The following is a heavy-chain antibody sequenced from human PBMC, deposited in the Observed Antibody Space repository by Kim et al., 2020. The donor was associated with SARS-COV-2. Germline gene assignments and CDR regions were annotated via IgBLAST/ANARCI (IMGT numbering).Heavy chain of an antibody. V-gene: IGHV3-30*18. J-gene: IGHJ4*02. Sequence: GGSLRLSCASCGFTFSSYGMHWVRQAPGKGLEWVSVISYDGSNNYYADSVKGRFTISRDNSKNTLDLQMNSLRAEDTAVYYCAKDRGYSYDIFDYWGQGTLVNVSS. CDR1: GFTFSSYG. D-gene: IGHD5-18*01. CDR2: ISYDGSNN. CDR3: AKDRGYSYDIFDY.